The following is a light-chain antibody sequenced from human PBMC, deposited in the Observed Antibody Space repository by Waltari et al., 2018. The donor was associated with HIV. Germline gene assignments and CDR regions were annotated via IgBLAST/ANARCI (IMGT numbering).Light chain of an antibody. Sequence: DIGMTQTPLSLSVTPGQSATISCNASRSLLKSDGKTYLFWYLQRSGQAPHLLIYEVSNRFSGVSDRFTGSGSGTDFTLEIRRVEAGDVGVYYCMQSIDLPPTFGGGTKVEI. CDR1: RSLLKSDGKTY. CDR3: MQSIDLPPT. V-gene: IGKV2D-29*01. CDR2: EVS. J-gene: IGKJ4*01.